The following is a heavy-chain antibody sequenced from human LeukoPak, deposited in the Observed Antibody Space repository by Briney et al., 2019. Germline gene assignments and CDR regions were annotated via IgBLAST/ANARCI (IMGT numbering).Heavy chain of an antibody. CDR2: ISYDGSNK. Sequence: PGGSLRLSCAASGFTFSSYGMHWVRQAPGKGLEWVAVISYDGSNKYYADSVKGRFTISRDNSKNTLYLQMNSLRAEDTAVYYCAKAFSGWTFDYWDQGTLVTVSS. CDR1: GFTFSSYG. D-gene: IGHD6-19*01. V-gene: IGHV3-30*18. J-gene: IGHJ4*02. CDR3: AKAFSGWTFDY.